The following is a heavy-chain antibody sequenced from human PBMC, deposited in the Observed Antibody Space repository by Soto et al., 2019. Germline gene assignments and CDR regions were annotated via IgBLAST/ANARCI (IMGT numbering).Heavy chain of an antibody. J-gene: IGHJ4*02. D-gene: IGHD3-22*01. CDR3: ARPFDYYDSSGYFDY. CDR2: ISYDGSNK. V-gene: IGHV3-30-3*01. Sequence: GGSLRLSCAASGFTFSSYAMHWVRQAPGKGLEWVAVISYDGSNKYYADSVKGRFTISRDNSKNTLYLQMNSLRAEDTAVYYCARPFDYYDSSGYFDYWGQGTLVTVPS. CDR1: GFTFSSYA.